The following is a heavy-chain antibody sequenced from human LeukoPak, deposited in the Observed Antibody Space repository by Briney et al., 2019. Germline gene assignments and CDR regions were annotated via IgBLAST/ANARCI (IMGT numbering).Heavy chain of an antibody. J-gene: IGHJ5*02. Sequence: GESLKISCKGPGYSFTTYWISWVGQMPGKGLEWMGRIDPSDSYTNYSPSFQGHVTISADKSISTAYLQWSSLKASDTAMYYCATSIVGATFIGWFEPWGQGTLVTVSS. CDR3: ATSIVGATFIGWFEP. CDR2: IDPSDSYT. D-gene: IGHD1-26*01. V-gene: IGHV5-10-1*01. CDR1: GYSFTTYW.